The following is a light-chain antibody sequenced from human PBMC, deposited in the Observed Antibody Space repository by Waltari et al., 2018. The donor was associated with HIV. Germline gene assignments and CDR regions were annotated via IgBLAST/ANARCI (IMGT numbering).Light chain of an antibody. CDR1: QSVRNTY. V-gene: IGKV3-20*01. Sequence: EIVLTQSPVTLYMSTGERATLSCRASQSVRNTYLAWYQQKRGQAPRLLFYAASIRATGVPDRFTGSGSGTDFTLTISRLEPEDSSVYYCQHYVSSPYTFGQGTKLEIK. CDR3: QHYVSSPYT. J-gene: IGKJ2*01. CDR2: AAS.